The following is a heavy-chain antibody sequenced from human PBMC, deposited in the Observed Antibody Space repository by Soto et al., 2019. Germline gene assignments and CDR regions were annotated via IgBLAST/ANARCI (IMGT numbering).Heavy chain of an antibody. CDR2: INPNSGGT. Sequence: SVKVSCKASGYTFTGYYMHWVRQAPRQGLEWMGWINPNSGGTNYAQKFQGRVTMTRDTSISTAYMELSRLRSDDTAVYYCARYYDSSGYPGYWGQGTLVTVS. D-gene: IGHD3-22*01. V-gene: IGHV1-2*02. CDR1: GYTFTGYY. J-gene: IGHJ4*02. CDR3: ARYYDSSGYPGY.